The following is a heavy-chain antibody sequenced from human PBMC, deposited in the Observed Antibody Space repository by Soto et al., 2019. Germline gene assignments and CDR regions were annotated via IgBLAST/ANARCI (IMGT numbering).Heavy chain of an antibody. CDR3: ARGLVRRNYYYYGMDV. J-gene: IGHJ6*02. V-gene: IGHV4-31*03. Sequence: LSLTCTVSGGSISSGGYYWSWIRQHPGKGLEWIGYIYYSGSTYYNPSLKSRVTISVDTSKNQFSLKLSSVTAADTAVYYCARGLVRRNYYYYGMDVWGQGTTVTVSS. CDR1: GGSISSGGYY. CDR2: IYYSGST. D-gene: IGHD6-13*01.